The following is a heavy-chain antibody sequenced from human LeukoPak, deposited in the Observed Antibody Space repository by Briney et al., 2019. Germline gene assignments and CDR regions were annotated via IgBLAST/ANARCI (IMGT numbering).Heavy chain of an antibody. Sequence: SSETLSLTCAVFGGSFSGYYWNWIRQPPGKGLEWIGQINPSRNTNYNPSLKSRVTISVDTSKKQFSLKLSSVTAADTAVYYCARRYDFWSGYPPPLDYWGQGTLVTVSS. V-gene: IGHV4-34*01. CDR1: GGSFSGYY. D-gene: IGHD3-3*01. CDR3: ARRYDFWSGYPPPLDY. J-gene: IGHJ4*02. CDR2: INPSRNT.